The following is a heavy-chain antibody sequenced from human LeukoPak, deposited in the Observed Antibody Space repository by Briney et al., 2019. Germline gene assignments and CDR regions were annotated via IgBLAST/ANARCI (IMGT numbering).Heavy chain of an antibody. CDR2: IYSGGST. Sequence: PGGSLRLSCAASGFTVSSNYMSWVRQAPGKGLEWVSVIYSGGSTYYADSVKGRFTISRDNAKNSLYLQMNSLRAEDTAVYYCARDRYRNYGDSGYWGQGTLVTVSS. D-gene: IGHD4-17*01. J-gene: IGHJ4*02. CDR1: GFTVSSNY. CDR3: ARDRYRNYGDSGY. V-gene: IGHV3-53*01.